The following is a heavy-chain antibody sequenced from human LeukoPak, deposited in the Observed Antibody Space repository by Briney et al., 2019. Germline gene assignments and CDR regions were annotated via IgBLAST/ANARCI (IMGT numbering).Heavy chain of an antibody. CDR3: ASSMVRGVTYYYYGMDV. J-gene: IGHJ6*04. CDR1: GFTFSSYA. Sequence: PGGSLRLSCAASGFTFSSYAMHWVRQAPGKGLEGVAVISYDGSNKYYADSVKGRFTISRDNSKNTLYLQMNSLRAEDTAVYYCASSMVRGVTYYYYGMDVWGKGTTVTVSS. D-gene: IGHD3-10*01. CDR2: ISYDGSNK. V-gene: IGHV3-30*04.